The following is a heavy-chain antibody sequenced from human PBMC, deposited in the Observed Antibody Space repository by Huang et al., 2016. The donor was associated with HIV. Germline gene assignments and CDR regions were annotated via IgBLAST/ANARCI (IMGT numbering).Heavy chain of an antibody. J-gene: IGHJ4*02. D-gene: IGHD5-18*01. Sequence: VESGGGLVQPGGSLRLSCAASGFPFNKYSMNCVRQAPGKGRECVAYIGAGCSPVYYADAVKGRFTISRDNGKKLTSLEMNSLRAEDTAVYFCARVAYSYGMHWGQGTLVTVSS. CDR3: ARVAYSYGMH. CDR1: GFPFNKYS. CDR2: IGAGCSPV. V-gene: IGHV3-48*01.